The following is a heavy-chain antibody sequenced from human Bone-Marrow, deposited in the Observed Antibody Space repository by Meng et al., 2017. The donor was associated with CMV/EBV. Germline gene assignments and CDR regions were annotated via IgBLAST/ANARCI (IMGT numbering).Heavy chain of an antibody. D-gene: IGHD7-27*01. CDR3: ATGVADFEY. J-gene: IGHJ4*02. Sequence: GAWGKKLGDTVEISVMASGYTFTSYDIDAVRQAAGQGLEWMGWMNPNSGNRDYAQKFQGRVTMTRNISKSIAYMDLSSMRSEDTAVYYCATGVADFEYWGQGTLVTVSS. V-gene: IGHV1-8*01. CDR2: MNPNSGNR. CDR1: GYTFTSYD.